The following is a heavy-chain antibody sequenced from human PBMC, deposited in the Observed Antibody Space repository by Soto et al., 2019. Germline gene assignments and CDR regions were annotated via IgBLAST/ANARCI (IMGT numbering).Heavy chain of an antibody. Sequence: VHLEQSGAEVKKPGASVRVSFKASGYTFTDYAIHWVRKAPGQGLEWLGWINAGNRYRKSSQRFQGRISLTRDISANSMYMELSGLTSDDTAVYFCARDRHGYTSGWYGVLDHWGQGTLVTVSS. J-gene: IGHJ4*02. CDR3: ARDRHGYTSGWYGVLDH. CDR1: GYTFTDYA. CDR2: INAGNRYR. V-gene: IGHV1-3*01. D-gene: IGHD6-19*01.